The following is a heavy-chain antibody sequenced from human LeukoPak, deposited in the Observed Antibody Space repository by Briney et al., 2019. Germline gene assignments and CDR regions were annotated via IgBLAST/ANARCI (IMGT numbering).Heavy chain of an antibody. Sequence: SETLSLTCTVSGYSISSGYYWSWIRQSPGKGLEWVGTIYHSGSTMYIPSLRSRVSISVDTSKNQFSLKLTSVTAADTAIYYCAKDADGYNIYFDYWGQGTLVTVSS. V-gene: IGHV4-38-2*02. CDR2: IYHSGST. J-gene: IGHJ4*02. CDR3: AKDADGYNIYFDY. D-gene: IGHD5-24*01. CDR1: GYSISSGYY.